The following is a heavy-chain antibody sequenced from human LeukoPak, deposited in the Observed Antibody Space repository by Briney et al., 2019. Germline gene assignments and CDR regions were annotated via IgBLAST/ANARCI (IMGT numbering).Heavy chain of an antibody. CDR1: GGTFISYA. CDR2: IIPIFGTA. D-gene: IGHD6-13*01. CDR3: ARDVAAAGNPLDI. Sequence: SVKVSCKASGGTFISYAISWVRQAPGQGLEWMGGIIPIFGTANYAQKFQGRVTITADESTSTAYMELSSLRSEDTAVYYCARDVAAAGNPLDIWGQGTMVTVSS. J-gene: IGHJ3*02. V-gene: IGHV1-69*13.